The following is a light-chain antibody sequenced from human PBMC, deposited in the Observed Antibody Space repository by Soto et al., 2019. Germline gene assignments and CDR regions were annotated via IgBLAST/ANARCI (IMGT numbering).Light chain of an antibody. J-gene: IGLJ2*01. CDR2: GNS. V-gene: IGLV1-40*01. CDR3: QSYDSSLSVVV. CDR1: SSNIGADYD. Sequence: QPVLTQPPSVSGAPGQRVTISCTGSSSNIGADYDVHWYQHLPGTAPKVLIYGNSNRPSGVPDRISGSKSGTSASLAITGLQAEDEADYYCQSYDSSLSVVVFGGGTKVTVL.